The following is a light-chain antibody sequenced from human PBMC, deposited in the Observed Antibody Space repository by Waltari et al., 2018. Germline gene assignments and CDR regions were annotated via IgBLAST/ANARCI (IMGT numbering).Light chain of an antibody. CDR3: QQFNTWWT. Sequence: EIVLTQSPATLSVSPGERATLFCRASHSIRNNLAWYQQKPGQAPRLLIYGASTRATGIPARFSGSGSGTEFTLTISSLQSEDCAVYYCQQFNTWWTFGQGTKVEFK. CDR2: GAS. J-gene: IGKJ1*01. V-gene: IGKV3-15*01. CDR1: HSIRNN.